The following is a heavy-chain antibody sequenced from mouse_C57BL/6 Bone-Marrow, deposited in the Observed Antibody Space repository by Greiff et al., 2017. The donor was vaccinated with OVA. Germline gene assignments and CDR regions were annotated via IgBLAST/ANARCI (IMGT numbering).Heavy chain of an antibody. D-gene: IGHD1-1*01. J-gene: IGHJ1*03. V-gene: IGHV5-12*01. CDR1: GFTFSDYY. CDR2: ISNGGGST. Sequence: EVKVVESGGGLVQPGGSLKLSCAASGFTFSDYYMYWVRQTPEKRLEWVAYISNGGGSTYYPDTVKGRFTISRDNAKNTLYLQMSRLKSEDTAMYYCARRLYYGSYWYFDVWAQGPRSPSPQ. CDR3: ARRLYYGSYWYFDV.